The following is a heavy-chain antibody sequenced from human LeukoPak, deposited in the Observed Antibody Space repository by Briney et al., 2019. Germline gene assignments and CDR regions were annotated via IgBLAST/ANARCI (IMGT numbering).Heavy chain of an antibody. J-gene: IGHJ4*02. CDR1: GGSFSAYY. V-gene: IGHV4-34*01. CDR3: ARVGSSGWHPGFDY. Sequence: SETLSLTCAVYGGSFSAYYWGWIRQPPGKGLEWIGEINHSGSTNYNPSLKSRVTISVDTSKNQFSLKLSSVTAADTAVYYCARVGSSGWHPGFDYWGQGTLVTVSS. D-gene: IGHD6-19*01. CDR2: INHSGST.